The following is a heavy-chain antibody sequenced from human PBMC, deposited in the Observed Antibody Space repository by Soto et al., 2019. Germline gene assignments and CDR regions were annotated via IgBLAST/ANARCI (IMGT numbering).Heavy chain of an antibody. CDR2: ISDSAGST. CDR3: ICGGVSIMDV. D-gene: IGHD3-16*01. CDR1: GLTFATYA. Sequence: PGGSLRLSCTASGLTFATYATTWHTWVRQAPGKGLEWVSTISDSAGSTYYADSVKGRFTFSRDNSKTTVYLQMNSLRADDTAVYFCICGGVSIMDVWGQGTTVTVSS. J-gene: IGHJ6*02. V-gene: IGHV3-23*01.